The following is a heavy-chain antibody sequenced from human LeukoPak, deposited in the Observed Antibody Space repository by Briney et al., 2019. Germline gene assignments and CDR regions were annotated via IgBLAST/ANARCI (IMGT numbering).Heavy chain of an antibody. CDR2: IYTSGST. CDR3: ARSAYCGGDCSWFDP. Sequence: SETLSLTCAVYGGSFSGYYWSWIRQPPGKGLEWIGYIYTSGSTNYNPSLKSRVTISVDTSKNQFSLKLSSVTAADTAVYYCARSAYCGGDCSWFDPWGQGTLVTVSS. D-gene: IGHD2-21*02. CDR1: GGSFSGYY. V-gene: IGHV4-4*08. J-gene: IGHJ5*02.